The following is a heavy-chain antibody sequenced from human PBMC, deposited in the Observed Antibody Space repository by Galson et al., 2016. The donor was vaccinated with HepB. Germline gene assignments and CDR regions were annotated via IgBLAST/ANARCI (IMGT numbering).Heavy chain of an antibody. CDR2: IDAGNGNT. D-gene: IGHD2-15*01. V-gene: IGHV1-3*01. CDR3: ARDPPRYCSCGSCSYYYDMDV. CDR1: GYTFTSYV. Sequence: SVKVSCKASGYTFTSYVMHWVRQAPGQRLEWMGWIDAGNGNTKYSQKFQGRVTITRDTSATTAYMELSSLKSEDTAVYYWARDPPRYCSCGSCSYYYDMDVWGQGASVTVSS. J-gene: IGHJ6*02.